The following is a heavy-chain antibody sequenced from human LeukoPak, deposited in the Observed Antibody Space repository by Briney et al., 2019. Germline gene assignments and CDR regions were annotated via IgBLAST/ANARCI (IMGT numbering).Heavy chain of an antibody. CDR3: AREVIEYYYDSSGPKVDY. V-gene: IGHV4-59*01. CDR2: IYYSGST. D-gene: IGHD3-22*01. J-gene: IGHJ4*02. Sequence: PSETLSLTCTVSGGSINSYYWSWIRQPPGKGLEWIGYIYYSGSTNYNPSLKSRVTISVDTSKNQFSLRLSSVTAADTAVYYCAREVIEYYYDSSGPKVDYWGQGTLVTVSS. CDR1: GGSINSYY.